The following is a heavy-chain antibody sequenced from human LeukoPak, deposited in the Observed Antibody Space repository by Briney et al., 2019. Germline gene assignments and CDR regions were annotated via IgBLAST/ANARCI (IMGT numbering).Heavy chain of an antibody. J-gene: IGHJ3*02. Sequence: GGSLRLSCAASGFTVSSNYMSWVRQAPGKGLEWVSIIYSSRGTNYADSVKGRFTISRDNSKNALYLQMNSLRAEDTAMYYCATQWDGGAGAFDTWGQGTMVTVSS. CDR2: IYSSRGT. V-gene: IGHV3-66*01. CDR1: GFTVSSNY. D-gene: IGHD1-26*01. CDR3: ATQWDGGAGAFDT.